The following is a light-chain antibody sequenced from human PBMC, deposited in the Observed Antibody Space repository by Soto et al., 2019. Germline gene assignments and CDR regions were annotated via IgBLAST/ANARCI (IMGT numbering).Light chain of an antibody. CDR3: QQYYSYPRT. V-gene: IGKV1-8*01. CDR2: AAS. Sequence: IQMTQTPSSVTASVGDSVTITCRASQYITSYLAWYQQKPGKAPKLLIYAASTLQSGVPSRFSGSGSGTDFTLTITCLQSEDFATYYCQQYYSYPRTFGQGTKVDI. J-gene: IGKJ1*01. CDR1: QYITSY.